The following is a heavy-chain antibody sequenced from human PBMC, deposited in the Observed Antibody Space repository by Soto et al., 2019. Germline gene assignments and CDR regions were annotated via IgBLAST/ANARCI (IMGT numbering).Heavy chain of an antibody. CDR3: ARGDSSGYYTATPADY. D-gene: IGHD3-22*01. Sequence: GESLKISCSGSGYSFANYWIGWVRQMPGKGLEWMGIIYPGDSDTRYSPSFRGQVTISADKSISTAYLQWNNLKASDTAMYFCARGDSSGYYTATPADYWRQGTQVTVSS. V-gene: IGHV5-51*01. CDR2: IYPGDSDT. J-gene: IGHJ4*02. CDR1: GYSFANYW.